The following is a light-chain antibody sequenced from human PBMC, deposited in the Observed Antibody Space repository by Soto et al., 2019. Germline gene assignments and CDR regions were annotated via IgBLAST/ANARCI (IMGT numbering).Light chain of an antibody. CDR1: QSLKHSDGNTY. CDR2: KVS. Sequence: DVVMTQSPLSLPVTLGQPASISCRSSQSLKHSDGNTYLNWFQQRPGQSPRRLIYKVSIRDSGVPDRFSGSGSVTDFTLTISSVEAEDVGVYYCMQGTHRPPYTFGQGTKLEI. J-gene: IGKJ2*01. CDR3: MQGTHRPPYT. V-gene: IGKV2-30*02.